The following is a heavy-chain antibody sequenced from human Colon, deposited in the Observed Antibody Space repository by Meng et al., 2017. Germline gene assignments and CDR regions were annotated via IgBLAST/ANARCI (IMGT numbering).Heavy chain of an antibody. D-gene: IGHD6-13*01. CDR2: INPDGSST. CDR1: GFTFSFYW. Sequence: VRLGEAGGGLVQPGVSSRLSCGAYGFTFSFYWMQWVRRVPGKGLVWVSRINPDGSSTNYADSVKGRFTISRDNAKNTLSLQMNSLRAEDTAVYYCVRIAAPGAVDYWGQGTLVTVSS. CDR3: VRIAAPGAVDY. J-gene: IGHJ4*02. V-gene: IGHV3-74*02.